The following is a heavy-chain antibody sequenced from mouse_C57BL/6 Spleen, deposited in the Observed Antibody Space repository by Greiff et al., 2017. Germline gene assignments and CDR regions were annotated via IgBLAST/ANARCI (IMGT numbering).Heavy chain of an antibody. CDR2: IYPGSGST. V-gene: IGHV1-55*01. Sequence: QVHVKQPGAELVKPGASVKMSCKASGYTFTSYWITWVKQRPGQGLEWIGDIYPGSGSTNYNEKFKSKATLTVDTSSSTAYMQLSSLTSEDSAVYYCARDTGTWFAYWGQGTLVTVSA. CDR3: ARDTGTWFAY. D-gene: IGHD4-1*01. J-gene: IGHJ3*01. CDR1: GYTFTSYW.